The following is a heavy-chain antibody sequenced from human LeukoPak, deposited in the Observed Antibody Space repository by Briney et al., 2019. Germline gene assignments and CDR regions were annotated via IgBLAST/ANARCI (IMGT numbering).Heavy chain of an antibody. J-gene: IGHJ5*02. CDR1: GGSFSENY. CDR3: ARGGRRFKSGNWFDP. D-gene: IGHD3-3*01. Sequence: ETLSLTCAVYGGSFSENYWTWTWIRQPPGKGLEWIGGINHSGSTNYYPSLKSRFIISVDTSRNQFSLRLSSVTAADTAVYYCARGGRRFKSGNWFDPWGQGTLVTVSS. V-gene: IGHV4-34*01. CDR2: INHSGST.